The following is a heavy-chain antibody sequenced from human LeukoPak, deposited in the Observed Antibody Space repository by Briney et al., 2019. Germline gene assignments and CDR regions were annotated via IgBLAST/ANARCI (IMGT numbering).Heavy chain of an antibody. Sequence: PSETLSLTCTVSGGSISSSSYYWGWIRQPPGKGLEWIGSIYYSGSTYYNPSLKSRVTISVDTSKNQFSLKLSSVTAADTAVYYCARLTTSYYYGSGSFDYWGQGTLVTVSS. J-gene: IGHJ4*02. V-gene: IGHV4-39*07. CDR1: GGSISSSSYY. CDR2: IYYSGST. D-gene: IGHD3-10*01. CDR3: ARLTTSYYYGSGSFDY.